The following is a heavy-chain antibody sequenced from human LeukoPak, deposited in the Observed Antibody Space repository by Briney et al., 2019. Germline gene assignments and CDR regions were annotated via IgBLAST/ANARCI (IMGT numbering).Heavy chain of an antibody. CDR1: GFTFSTYA. Sequence: GGSLRLSCAASGFTFSTYAMTWVRQAPGKGLEWVSAISGSGGRTYYADSVKGRFTISRDNSKSTLYLQMNSLRAEDTAVYYCAKIDYSDHLGEFDYWGQGTLVTVSS. J-gene: IGHJ4*02. CDR2: ISGSGGRT. V-gene: IGHV3-23*01. D-gene: IGHD4-11*01. CDR3: AKIDYSDHLGEFDY.